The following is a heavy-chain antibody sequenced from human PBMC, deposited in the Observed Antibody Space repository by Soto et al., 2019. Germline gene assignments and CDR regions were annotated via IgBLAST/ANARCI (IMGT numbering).Heavy chain of an antibody. CDR3: AILNAASGSY. D-gene: IGHD6-25*01. J-gene: IGHJ4*02. V-gene: IGHV3-23*01. Sequence: EVQLLESGGGLVQPGGSLRLSCTASGFTFSNLAITWVRQAPGKGLEWVSTIDAGGGSTHYADSVKGRSTISRDNSKNTLYLQMNSLRAEDTAVYYCAILNAASGSYWGQGSLITVSS. CDR2: IDAGGGST. CDR1: GFTFSNLA.